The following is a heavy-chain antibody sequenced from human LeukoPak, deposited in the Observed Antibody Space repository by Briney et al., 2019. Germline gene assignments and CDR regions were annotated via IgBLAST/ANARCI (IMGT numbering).Heavy chain of an antibody. CDR2: IWYDGSNK. V-gene: IGHV3-33*06. Sequence: GRSLRLSCAASGFTFSSRGMHWVRQAPGKGLEWVAVIWYDGSNKYYADSVKGRFTISRDNSKNTLYLQMNSLRAEDTAVYYCAKDGPNYYGSGSPDYWGQGTLVTVSS. CDR1: GFTFSSRG. J-gene: IGHJ4*02. D-gene: IGHD3-10*01. CDR3: AKDGPNYYGSGSPDY.